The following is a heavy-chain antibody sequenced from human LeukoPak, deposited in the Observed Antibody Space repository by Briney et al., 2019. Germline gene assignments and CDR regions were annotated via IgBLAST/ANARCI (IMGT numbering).Heavy chain of an antibody. D-gene: IGHD3-10*01. CDR1: GYTFTSYD. CDR2: MNPNSGNT. V-gene: IGHV1-8*01. J-gene: IGHJ3*02. Sequence: ASVKVSCKASGYTFTSYDINWVRQATGQGLEWMGWMNPNSGNTGYAQKLQGRVTMTRNTSISTAYMELSSLRSEDTAVYYCARLYLRFGDAFDIWGQGTIVTVSS. CDR3: ARLYLRFGDAFDI.